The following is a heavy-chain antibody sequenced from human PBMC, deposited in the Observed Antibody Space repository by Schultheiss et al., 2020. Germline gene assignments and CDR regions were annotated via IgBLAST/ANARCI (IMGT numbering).Heavy chain of an antibody. Sequence: SETLSLTCTVSGGSISSSRFYWGWIRQPPGKGLEWIGSIYYSGSTYYNPSLKSRVTISVDTSKNQFSLKLSSVTAADTAVYYCARNDVYSSSNEYFQHWGQGTLVTVSS. V-gene: IGHV4-39*01. CDR2: IYYSGST. CDR1: GGSISSSRFY. D-gene: IGHD6-13*01. CDR3: ARNDVYSSSNEYFQH. J-gene: IGHJ1*01.